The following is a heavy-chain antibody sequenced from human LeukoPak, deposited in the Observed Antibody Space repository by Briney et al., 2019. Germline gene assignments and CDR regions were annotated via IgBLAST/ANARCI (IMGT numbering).Heavy chain of an antibody. CDR1: GGSISSTSYY. CDR3: ARLTHFNTAMVYNYFDY. CDR2: IYYSGST. J-gene: IGHJ4*02. V-gene: IGHV4-39*07. D-gene: IGHD5-18*01. Sequence: SETLSLTCTVSGGSISSTSYYWGWIRQPPGKGLEWIGNIYYSGSTYYNPSLKSRVTISVDTSKNQFSLKLNSVTAAVTAVYYCARLTHFNTAMVYNYFDYWGQGTLVTVSS.